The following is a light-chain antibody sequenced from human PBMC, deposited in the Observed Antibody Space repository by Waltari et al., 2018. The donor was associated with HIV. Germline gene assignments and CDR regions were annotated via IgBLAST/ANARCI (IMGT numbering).Light chain of an antibody. J-gene: IGLJ1*01. CDR3: CSYAGSNFV. CDR1: NSDVGAYDY. V-gene: IGLV2-23*02. CDR2: DVN. Sequence: SALTQPASVSGSAGQSFTLSCTWTNSDVGAYDYVTWYQQHPGKAPTLILDDVNRRPQGVCYCFSGSKSGNTASLTISGLQAEDEADYYCCSYAGSNFVFGSGTKVIVL.